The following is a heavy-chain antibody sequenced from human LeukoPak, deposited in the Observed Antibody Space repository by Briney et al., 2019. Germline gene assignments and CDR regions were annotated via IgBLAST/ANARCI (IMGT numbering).Heavy chain of an antibody. CDR1: GFTFSGYY. V-gene: IGHV1-2*02. CDR3: AREPSGSGGYDY. Sequence: ASVTVSCKASGFTFSGYYMHWVRQAPGQGLEWMAWTSPNSGGTNYVQKFQGRVTVTRDTSISTDYMEISGLTSDDTALYYCAREPSGSGGYDYWGQGTLVTVSS. CDR2: TSPNSGGT. D-gene: IGHD3-10*01. J-gene: IGHJ4*02.